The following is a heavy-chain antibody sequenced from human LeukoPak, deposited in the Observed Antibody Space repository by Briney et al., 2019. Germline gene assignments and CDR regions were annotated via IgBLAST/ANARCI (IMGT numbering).Heavy chain of an antibody. D-gene: IGHD3-16*01. V-gene: IGHV3-66*02. Sequence: GGSLRLSCAASGFTVSSNYMSWVRQAPRKGLEWVSVIYSGGSTYYADSVKGRFTISRDNSKNTLYLQMNSLRAEDTAVYYCARALGGYDYYMDVWGKGTTVTVSS. J-gene: IGHJ6*03. CDR3: ARALGGYDYYMDV. CDR2: IYSGGST. CDR1: GFTVSSNY.